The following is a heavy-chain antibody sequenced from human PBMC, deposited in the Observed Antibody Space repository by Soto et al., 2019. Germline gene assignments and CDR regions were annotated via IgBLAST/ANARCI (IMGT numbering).Heavy chain of an antibody. J-gene: IGHJ4*02. CDR1: GYSFTSYW. V-gene: IGHV5-10-1*01. CDR2: IDPSDSYT. Sequence: PGESLKISCKGSGYSFTSYWISWVRQMPGKGLEWMGRIDPSDSYTNYSPSFQGHVTISADKSISTAYLQWSSLKASDTAMYYCARHVESPAQDLDYWGQGTLVTVSS. D-gene: IGHD3-3*01. CDR3: ARHVESPAQDLDY.